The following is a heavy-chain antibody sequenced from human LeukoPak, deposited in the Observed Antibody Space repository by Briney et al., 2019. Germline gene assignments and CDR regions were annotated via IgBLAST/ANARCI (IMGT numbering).Heavy chain of an antibody. CDR3: ARVSHIVVVIAIPHDAFDI. CDR2: IDASGRT. J-gene: IGHJ3*02. Sequence: PSETLSLTCSVSGGSISSDGLYWSWIRQSAGKGLEWIGRIDASGRTNYNPSLQSRITLSVDTSKNQFSLKLSPVTAADTAVYYCARVSHIVVVIAIPHDAFDIWGQGTMVTVSS. D-gene: IGHD2-21*01. CDR1: GGSISSDGLY. V-gene: IGHV4-61*02.